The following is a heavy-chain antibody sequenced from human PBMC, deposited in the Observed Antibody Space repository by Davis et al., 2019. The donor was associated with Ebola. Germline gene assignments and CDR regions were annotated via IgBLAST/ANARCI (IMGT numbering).Heavy chain of an antibody. D-gene: IGHD3-10*01. V-gene: IGHV4-59*08. CDR2: IYYSGST. Sequence: SETLSLTCTVSGGSISSYYWSWIRQPPGKGLEWNGYIYYSGSTNYNPSLKSRVTISVDTSKNQFSLKLSSVTAADTAVYYCARVLPEEGMDVWGQGTTVTVSS. CDR1: GGSISSYY. J-gene: IGHJ6*02. CDR3: ARVLPEEGMDV.